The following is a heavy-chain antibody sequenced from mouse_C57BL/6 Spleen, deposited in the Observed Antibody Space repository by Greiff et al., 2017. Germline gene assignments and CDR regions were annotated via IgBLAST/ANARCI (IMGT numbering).Heavy chain of an antibody. V-gene: IGHV1-22*01. Sequence: EVKLMESGPELVKPGASVKMSCKASGYTFTDYNMHWVKQSHGKSLEWIGYINPNNGGTSYNQKFKGKATLTVNKSSSTAYMELRSLTSEDSAVYYCARDYGSSYPYYFDYWGQGTTLTVSS. CDR3: ARDYGSSYPYYFDY. CDR2: INPNNGGT. J-gene: IGHJ2*01. D-gene: IGHD1-1*01. CDR1: GYTFTDYN.